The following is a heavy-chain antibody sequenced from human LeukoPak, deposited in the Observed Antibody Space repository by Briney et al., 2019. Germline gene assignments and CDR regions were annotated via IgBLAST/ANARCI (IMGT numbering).Heavy chain of an antibody. D-gene: IGHD4-17*01. CDR3: ARIPYGDYYFDY. V-gene: IGHV1-69*06. CDR2: IIPIFGTA. CDR1: GYTFTSYY. Sequence: GASVKVSCKASGYTFTSYYMHWVRQAPGQGLEWMGGIIPIFGTANYAQKFQGRVTITADKSTSTAYMELSSLRSEDTAVYYCARIPYGDYYFDYWGQGTLVTVSS. J-gene: IGHJ4*02.